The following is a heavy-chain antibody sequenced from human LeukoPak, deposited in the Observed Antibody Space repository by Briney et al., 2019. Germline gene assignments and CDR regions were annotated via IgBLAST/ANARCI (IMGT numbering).Heavy chain of an antibody. J-gene: IGHJ4*02. CDR2: IQSDGSYK. CDR3: ATHCSGTTCHRDY. D-gene: IGHD2-2*01. Sequence: GGSLRLSCAASGFTFSSSAMHWVRQAPGKGLECVAFIQSDGSYKHYSDSVKGRFTISRDSSKNTLYLEMNSLRVVDTGVYYCATHCSGTTCHRDYWGQGTLVTVSS. V-gene: IGHV3-30*02. CDR1: GFTFSSSA.